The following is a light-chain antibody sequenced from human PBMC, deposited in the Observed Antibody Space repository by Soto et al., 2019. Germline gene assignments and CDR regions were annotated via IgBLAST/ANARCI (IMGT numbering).Light chain of an antibody. CDR1: ESVSAGY. CDR3: HQYGSSPFT. V-gene: IGKV3-20*01. CDR2: GAS. J-gene: IGKJ3*01. Sequence: EIVLTQSPGTLSLSSGERATLSCRASESVSAGYLAWYQQKPGQAPRLLIYGASSRATGIPDWFSGSGSGADFTLTISRLEPEDLAVYYCHQYGSSPFTFGPGTKVDIK.